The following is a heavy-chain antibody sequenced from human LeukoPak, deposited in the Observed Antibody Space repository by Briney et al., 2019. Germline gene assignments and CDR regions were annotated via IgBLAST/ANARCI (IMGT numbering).Heavy chain of an antibody. J-gene: IGHJ6*02. CDR2: IYYSEST. D-gene: IGHD3-3*01. V-gene: IGHV4-39*01. CDR3: ARMWRGIYDFWSGYSLYNYYYGMDV. CDR1: GGSISSSSYY. Sequence: SETLSLTCTVSGGSISSSSYYWGWIRQPPGKGLEWIGSIYYSESTYYNPSLKSRVTISVDTSKNQFSLKLSSMTAADTAVYYCARMWRGIYDFWSGYSLYNYYYGMDVWGQGTTVTVSS.